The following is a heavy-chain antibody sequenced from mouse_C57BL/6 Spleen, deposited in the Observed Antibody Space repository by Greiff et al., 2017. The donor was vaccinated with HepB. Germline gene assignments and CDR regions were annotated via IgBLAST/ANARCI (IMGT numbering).Heavy chain of an antibody. CDR1: GFSLTSYG. CDR3: ASANDYAWFAY. Sequence: VQLQQSGPGLVAPSQSLSITCTVSGFSLTSYGVDWVRQSPGKGLEWLGVIWGVGSTNYNSALKSRLSISKDNSKSQVFLKMNSLQTDDTAMYYCASANDYAWFAYWGQGTLVTVSA. CDR2: IWGVGST. V-gene: IGHV2-6*01. J-gene: IGHJ3*01. D-gene: IGHD2-4*01.